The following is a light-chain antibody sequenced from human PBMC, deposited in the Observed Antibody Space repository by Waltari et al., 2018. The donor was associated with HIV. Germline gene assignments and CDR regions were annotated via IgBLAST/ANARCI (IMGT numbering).Light chain of an antibody. CDR3: CSYAGGITHVL. Sequence: QSALTQPASGSGSPGQSITISCTGMSTDIGSYDLVSWYKQHPGKAPKLMIYEVTKRPSGVSNRFSGSKSGNTASLTISGLQAEDEADYHCCSYAGGITHVLFGGGTKLTVL. CDR1: STDIGSYDL. J-gene: IGLJ2*01. V-gene: IGLV2-23*02. CDR2: EVT.